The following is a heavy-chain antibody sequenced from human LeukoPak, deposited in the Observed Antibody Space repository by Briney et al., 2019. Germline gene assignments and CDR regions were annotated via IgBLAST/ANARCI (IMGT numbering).Heavy chain of an antibody. J-gene: IGHJ3*02. Sequence: SETLSLTCTVSGGSISSYYWRWIRQPAGKGLEWIGRIYTSGSTNYNPSLKSRVTMSVDTSKNQFSLKLSSVTAADTAVYYGGRDPAGERGRAFDIWGQGTMVTVSS. D-gene: IGHD3-10*01. CDR3: GRDPAGERGRAFDI. CDR2: IYTSGST. CDR1: GGSISSYY. V-gene: IGHV4-4*07.